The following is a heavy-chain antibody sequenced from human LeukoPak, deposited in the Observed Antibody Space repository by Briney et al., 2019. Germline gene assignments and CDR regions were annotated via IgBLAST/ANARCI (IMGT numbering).Heavy chain of an antibody. CDR2: INHSGST. V-gene: IGHV4-34*01. Sequence: SETLSLTCAVYGGSFSGYYWSWIRQPPGKGLEWIGEINHSGSTNYNPSLKGRVTISVDTSKNQFSLKLGSVTAADTAVYYCARVGCSGGSCYSGFDYWGQGTLVTVSS. CDR1: GGSFSGYY. J-gene: IGHJ4*02. D-gene: IGHD2-15*01. CDR3: ARVGCSGGSCYSGFDY.